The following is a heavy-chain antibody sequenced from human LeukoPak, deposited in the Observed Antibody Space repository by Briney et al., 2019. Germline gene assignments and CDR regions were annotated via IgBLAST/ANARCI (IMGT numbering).Heavy chain of an antibody. D-gene: IGHD6-19*01. CDR1: GFTFSSYD. CDR3: ARVAGWHWFDP. CDR2: IRPSGDNT. V-gene: IGHV3-23*01. J-gene: IGHJ5*02. Sequence: GGSLRLSCAASGFTFSSYDMTWVRQAPGRGLEWVSSIRPSGDNTYYGDSVKGRFTISRGNSKNTVYLQMNNMRVDDTAIYYCARVAGWHWFDPWGQGTLVTVSS.